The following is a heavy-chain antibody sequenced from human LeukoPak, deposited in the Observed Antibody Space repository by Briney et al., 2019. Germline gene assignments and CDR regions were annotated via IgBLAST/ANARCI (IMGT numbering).Heavy chain of an antibody. CDR3: ASEYCSSVSCRFDY. V-gene: IGHV4-4*07. CDR1: GGSISSYY. J-gene: IGHJ4*02. Sequence: SETLSLTCTVSGGSISSYYWSWIRQPAGTALEWIGRIYTSGTITYNPSLKSRVIISVDTSKNQFSLKLSSVTAADTAVYYCASEYCSSVSCRFDYWGQGTLVTVSS. CDR2: IYTSGTI. D-gene: IGHD2-2*01.